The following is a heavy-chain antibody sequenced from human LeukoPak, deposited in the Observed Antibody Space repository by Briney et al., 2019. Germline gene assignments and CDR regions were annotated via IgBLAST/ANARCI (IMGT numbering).Heavy chain of an antibody. Sequence: ASVKVSCKASGYTFTVYYMHWVRQAPGQGLEWMGRINPNSGGTNYAQKFQGRVTMTRDTSISTAYMELSRLRSDDTAVYYCASPEVGATAKDYYGMDVWGQGTTVTVSS. CDR1: GYTFTVYY. D-gene: IGHD1-26*01. V-gene: IGHV1-2*06. J-gene: IGHJ6*02. CDR2: INPNSGGT. CDR3: ASPEVGATAKDYYGMDV.